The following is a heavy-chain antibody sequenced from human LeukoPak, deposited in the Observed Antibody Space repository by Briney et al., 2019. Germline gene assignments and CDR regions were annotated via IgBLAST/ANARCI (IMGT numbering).Heavy chain of an antibody. D-gene: IGHD2-15*01. V-gene: IGHV4-4*02. CDR3: ARGRQDIVVVVAATLDNWFDP. Sequence: SETLSLTCAVSGGSISSSNWWSWVRQPPGKGLEWIGEINHSGSTNYNPSLKSRVTISVDTSKNQFSLKLSSVTAADTAVYYCARGRQDIVVVVAATLDNWFDPWGQGTLVTVSS. CDR1: GGSISSSNW. CDR2: INHSGST. J-gene: IGHJ5*02.